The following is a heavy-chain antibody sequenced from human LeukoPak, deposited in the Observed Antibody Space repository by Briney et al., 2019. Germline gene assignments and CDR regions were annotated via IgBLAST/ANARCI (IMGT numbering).Heavy chain of an antibody. V-gene: IGHV3-33*01. D-gene: IGHD3-22*01. Sequence: GGSLRLSCAASGFTFSSYGMHWVRQAPGKGLEWVAVIWYDGSDKYYADSVKGRFTISRDNSKNTLYLQMNSLGAEDTAVYYCARDSGYSDYWGQGTLVTVSS. CDR3: ARDSGYSDY. J-gene: IGHJ4*02. CDR1: GFTFSSYG. CDR2: IWYDGSDK.